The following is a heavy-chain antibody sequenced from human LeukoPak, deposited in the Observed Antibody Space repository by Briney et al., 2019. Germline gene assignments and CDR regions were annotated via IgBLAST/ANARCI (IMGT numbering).Heavy chain of an antibody. J-gene: IGHJ6*02. CDR3: TRDGQYYGMDV. CDR1: GSIFNSYT. Sequence: GGSRRLSCAASGSIFNSYTMNWVRQPPGKGLEWVSAIRSSSSSIYYADSVKGRFTISRDNAQNSVFLQMNSLRAEDTAVYYCTRDGQYYGMDVWGQGTTVTVSS. V-gene: IGHV3-21*01. CDR2: IRSSSSSI.